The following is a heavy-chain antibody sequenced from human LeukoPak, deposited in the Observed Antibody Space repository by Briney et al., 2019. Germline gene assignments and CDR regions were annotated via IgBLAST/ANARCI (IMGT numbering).Heavy chain of an antibody. Sequence: GGSLRLSYAASGFTFSSYAMSWVRQAPGKGLEWVSAISGSGGSTYYADSVKGRFTISRDNSKNTLYLQMNSLRAEDTAVYYCASDYCSSTSCYHPYYYYGMDVWGQGTTVTVSS. CDR3: ASDYCSSTSCYHPYYYYGMDV. D-gene: IGHD2-2*01. CDR1: GFTFSSYA. CDR2: ISGSGGST. J-gene: IGHJ6*02. V-gene: IGHV3-23*01.